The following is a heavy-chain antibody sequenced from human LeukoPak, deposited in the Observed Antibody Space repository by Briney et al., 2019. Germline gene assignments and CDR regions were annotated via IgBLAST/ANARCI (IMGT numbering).Heavy chain of an antibody. CDR3: AKHSAAAGRDYFDY. V-gene: IGHV3-23*01. J-gene: IGHJ4*02. CDR2: ISGLGDNT. CDR1: GFTFTTYA. Sequence: GGSLRLSCAASGFTFTTYAMSWVRQAPGKGLEWVSGISGLGDNTYYVDSVKGRFTISRDNAKNTQYLQINSLRVEDTAVYYCAKHSAAAGRDYFDYWGQGTLVTVSS. D-gene: IGHD6-13*01.